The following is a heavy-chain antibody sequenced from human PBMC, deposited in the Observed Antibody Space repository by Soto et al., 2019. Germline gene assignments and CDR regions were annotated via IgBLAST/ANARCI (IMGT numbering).Heavy chain of an antibody. J-gene: IGHJ4*01. D-gene: IGHD3-10*01. CDR1: GGSISGSTYY. Sequence: QLQLQESGPGLVKPSETLSLTCTVSGGSISGSTYYWGWIRQPPGKGLEYIGSTYYSGRTYYNPSLNSRVTVSVDTSKNQFSLNRNSVTAADTAVYYSARHGSGSQYPIDHRGQGTLVTVSS. V-gene: IGHV4-39*01. CDR3: ARHGSGSQYPIDH. CDR2: TYYSGRT.